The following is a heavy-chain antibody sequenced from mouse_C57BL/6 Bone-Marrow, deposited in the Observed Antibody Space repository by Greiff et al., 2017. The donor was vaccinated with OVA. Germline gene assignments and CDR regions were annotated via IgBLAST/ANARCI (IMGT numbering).Heavy chain of an antibody. CDR3: ARRDGYDYTWFAY. CDR2: ISPNNGGT. D-gene: IGHD2-4*01. V-gene: IGHV1-22*01. CDR1: GYTFTDYN. J-gene: IGHJ3*01. Sequence: EVHLVESGPELVKPGASVSMSCKASGYTFTDYNMHWVKQSHGKSLEWFGYISPNNGGTSYNQKFKGKSTLTVNKYSRTVYMELRSLTSEDAAVYYCARRDGYDYTWFAYWGQGTLVTVSA.